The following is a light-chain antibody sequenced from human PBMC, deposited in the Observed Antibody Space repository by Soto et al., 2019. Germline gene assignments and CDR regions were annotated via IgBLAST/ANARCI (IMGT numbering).Light chain of an antibody. CDR2: KAS. J-gene: IGKJ2*01. CDR1: QSISSR. Sequence: DIQLTQSPATLSSSVGDRVTITCRASQSISSRLAWYQQKPGKAPKLLIYKASTLESGVPSRFSGSGSGTEFTLTISSLQSDDFAMYYCQQYNSYVYTFGQGTKLEIK. CDR3: QQYNSYVYT. V-gene: IGKV1-5*03.